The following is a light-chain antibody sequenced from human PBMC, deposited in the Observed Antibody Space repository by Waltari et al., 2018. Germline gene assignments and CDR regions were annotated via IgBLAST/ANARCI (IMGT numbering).Light chain of an antibody. CDR1: TSNIGAGFG. CDR3: QCYDSSLSGSV. V-gene: IGLV1-40*01. CDR2: ATT. Sequence: QSVLTQPSPVSGAPGERVTLSCTGRTSNIGAGFGVHWYQHLRGTAPKLLTFATTNRPSGVPDRFSGSKSGTSASLAITGLQAEDEADYYCQCYDSSLSGSVFGGGSKLTVL. J-gene: IGLJ2*01.